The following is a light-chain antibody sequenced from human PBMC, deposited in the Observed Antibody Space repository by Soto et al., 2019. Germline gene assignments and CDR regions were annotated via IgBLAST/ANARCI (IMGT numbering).Light chain of an antibody. CDR3: SSYTSSRSYV. J-gene: IGLJ1*01. CDR1: SSDVGAYNS. CDR2: DVS. V-gene: IGLV2-14*01. Sequence: QSALTQPASVSGSPGQSIAISCTGTSSDVGAYNSVSWYQQYPGKAPKLMIHDVSNRPSGVSNRFSGSKSGSTASLTISGLQAEDEADYYCSSYTSSRSYVFGSGTKVTVL.